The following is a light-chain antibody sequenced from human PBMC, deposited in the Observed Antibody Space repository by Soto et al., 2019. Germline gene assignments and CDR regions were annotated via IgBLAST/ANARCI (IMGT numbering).Light chain of an antibody. CDR1: SNDVGGYNY. V-gene: IGLV2-14*03. CDR3: CSYTTSNTRQIV. Sequence: QSVLTQPASVSGSPGQSITISCTGTSNDVGGYNYVSWYQHHPGKAHKLMIYDVSNRPSGVSNRFSGSKSGNTASLTISGLQPEDEADYYCCSYTTSNTRQIVFGTGTKVTVL. J-gene: IGLJ1*01. CDR2: DVS.